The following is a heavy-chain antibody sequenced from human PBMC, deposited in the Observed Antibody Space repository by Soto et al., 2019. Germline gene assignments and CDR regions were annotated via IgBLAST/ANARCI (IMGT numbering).Heavy chain of an antibody. CDR1: GFTFSSYG. CDR3: ARVRGQEVAGTDY. J-gene: IGHJ4*02. V-gene: IGHV3-33*01. D-gene: IGHD6-19*01. Sequence: QVQLVESGGGVVQPGRSLRLSCAASGFTFSSYGMHWVRQAPGKGLEWVAVIWYDGSNKYYADSVKGRFTISRDNSKNTRYLQRNSLRAEDTAVYYCARVRGQEVAGTDYCGQGPLVTVSS. CDR2: IWYDGSNK.